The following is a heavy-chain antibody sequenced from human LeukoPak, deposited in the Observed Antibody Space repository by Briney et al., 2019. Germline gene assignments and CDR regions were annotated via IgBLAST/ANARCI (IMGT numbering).Heavy chain of an antibody. V-gene: IGHV3-23*01. J-gene: IGHJ4*02. D-gene: IGHD2-15*01. CDR1: GFTFSSYS. CDR2: ISGNGGST. CDR3: AQEQIVVVPPLY. Sequence: PGGSLRLSCAASGFTFSSYSMSWVRQAPGKGLEWVSAISGNGGSTYYADSVKGRFTISRDNSKNTLYLQMNNLRAEDTAVYYGAQEQIVVVPPLYWGQGTLVTVSS.